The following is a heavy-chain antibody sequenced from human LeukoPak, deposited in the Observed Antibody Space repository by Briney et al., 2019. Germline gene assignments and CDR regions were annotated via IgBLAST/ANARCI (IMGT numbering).Heavy chain of an antibody. Sequence: SETLSLTCTVSDDSIRSYHWSWIRQPPGKGLEWIGYIYTGGSPKYNPSLKSRVTISVDTSKNQFSLRLSSVTAADTAVYYCARHEPTSRHRGVYYYMDVWGKGTTVTVSS. V-gene: IGHV4-4*09. CDR1: DDSIRSYH. CDR2: IYTGGSP. J-gene: IGHJ6*03. CDR3: ARHEPTSRHRGVYYYMDV. D-gene: IGHD3-10*01.